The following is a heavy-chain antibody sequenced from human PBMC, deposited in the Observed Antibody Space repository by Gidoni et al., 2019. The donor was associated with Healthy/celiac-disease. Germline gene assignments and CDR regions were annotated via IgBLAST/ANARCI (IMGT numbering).Heavy chain of an antibody. Sequence: QVQLVESGGGLVQPGRSLKPSCPASGFTFSSYGMHWVRQAPGKGLEWVAVISYDGSNKYYADSVKGRFTISRDNSKNTLYLQMNSLRAEDTAVYYCAKEHAADENCFDYWGQGTLVTVSS. D-gene: IGHD6-13*01. J-gene: IGHJ4*02. CDR2: ISYDGSNK. CDR1: GFTFSSYG. CDR3: AKEHAADENCFDY. V-gene: IGHV3-30*18.